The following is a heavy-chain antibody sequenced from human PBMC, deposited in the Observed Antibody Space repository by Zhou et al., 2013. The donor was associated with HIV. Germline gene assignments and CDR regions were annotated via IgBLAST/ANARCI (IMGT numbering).Heavy chain of an antibody. CDR1: GYTFTNYY. V-gene: IGHV1-46*01. CDR3: ARDLGGEAGHPFDH. Sequence: QVQLVQSGAEVKKPGASVNLSCEASGYTFTNYYMHWVRQAPGQGLEWMGIINPFGGSTSYAQKFQDRVTMTSDTSTSTVYMQLSSLRSEDTAVYYCARDLGGEAGHPFDHWGQGTLVTVSS. D-gene: IGHD3-3*01. J-gene: IGHJ4*02. CDR2: INPFGGST.